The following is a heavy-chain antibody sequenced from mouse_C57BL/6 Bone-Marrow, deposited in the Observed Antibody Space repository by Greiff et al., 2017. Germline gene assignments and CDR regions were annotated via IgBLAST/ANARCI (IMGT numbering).Heavy chain of an antibody. D-gene: IGHD1-1*01. J-gene: IGHJ3*01. CDR1: GFNIKDYY. CDR3: ARWSTTGWFAY. V-gene: IGHV14-2*01. Sequence: VQLQQSGAELVKPGASVKLSCTASGFNIKDYYMHWVKQRTEQGLEWIGRIDPEDGETKYAPKFQGKATITADTASNTAYLQHSSLTSEDTAVYYCARWSTTGWFAYWGQGTLGTVSA. CDR2: IDPEDGET.